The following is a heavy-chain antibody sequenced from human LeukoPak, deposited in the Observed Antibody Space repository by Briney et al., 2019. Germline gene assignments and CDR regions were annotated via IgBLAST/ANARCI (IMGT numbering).Heavy chain of an antibody. CDR1: GYTLTSYD. V-gene: IGHV1-8*01. D-gene: IGHD6-13*01. CDR2: MNPNSGNT. CDR3: ARDTAAANDAFDI. Sequence: ASVKVSCKASGYTLTSYDINWVRQATGQGLEWMGWMNPNSGNTGYAQKFQGRVTMTRDTSISTAYMELSRLRSDDTAVYYCARDTAAANDAFDIWGQGTMVTVSS. J-gene: IGHJ3*02.